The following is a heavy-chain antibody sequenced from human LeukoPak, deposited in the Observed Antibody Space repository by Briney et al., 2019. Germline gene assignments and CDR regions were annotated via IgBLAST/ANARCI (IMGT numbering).Heavy chain of an antibody. Sequence: GGSLRLSCAASGFTFSSYWMSWVRQAPGKGLEWVSAISGSGGSTYYADSVKGRFTISRDNSKNTLYLQMNSLRAEDTAVYYCAKIRRAVVVVAATFDYWGQGTLVTVSS. D-gene: IGHD2-15*01. V-gene: IGHV3-23*01. CDR2: ISGSGGST. J-gene: IGHJ4*02. CDR1: GFTFSSYW. CDR3: AKIRRAVVVVAATFDY.